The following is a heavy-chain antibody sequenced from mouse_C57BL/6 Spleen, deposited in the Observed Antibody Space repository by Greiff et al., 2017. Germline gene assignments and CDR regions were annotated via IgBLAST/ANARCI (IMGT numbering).Heavy chain of an antibody. CDR1: GYTFTDYN. J-gene: IGHJ2*01. D-gene: IGHD2-4*01. V-gene: IGHV1-18*01. CDR3: ARVDYDYDPYYFDY. CDR2: INPNNGGT. Sequence: EVQLQQSGPELVKPGASVKIPCKASGYTFTDYNMDWVKQSHGKSLEWIGDINPNNGGTIYNQKFKGKATLTVDKSSSTAYMELRSLTSEDTAVYYCARVDYDYDPYYFDYWGQGTTLTVSS.